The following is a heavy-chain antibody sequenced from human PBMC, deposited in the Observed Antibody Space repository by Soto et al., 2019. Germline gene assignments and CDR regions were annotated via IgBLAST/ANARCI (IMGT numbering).Heavy chain of an antibody. D-gene: IGHD7-27*01. CDR1: GLTFSNAW. CDR2: IKSRKKGGTT. CDR3: GTGDDFDI. J-gene: IGHJ3*02. Sequence: EVQLVESGGGLVKPGGSLRLSCAASGLTFSNAWMSWFRQAPGKGLEWVGRIKSRKKGGTTDYAAAVKGRFTISRDDSKNTLYLEMNSLKIEDTAVYYCGTGDDFDIWGQGTMVTVSS. V-gene: IGHV3-15*01.